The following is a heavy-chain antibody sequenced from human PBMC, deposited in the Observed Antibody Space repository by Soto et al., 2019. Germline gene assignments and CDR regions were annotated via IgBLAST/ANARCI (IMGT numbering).Heavy chain of an antibody. CDR3: AKDGGILEPAYGMDV. CDR1: GFTFSSYA. V-gene: IGHV3-30-3*01. J-gene: IGHJ6*02. CDR2: ISYDGSNK. D-gene: IGHD3-3*01. Sequence: GGSLRLSCAASGFTFSSYAMHWVRQAPGKGLEWVAVISYDGSNKYYADSVKGRFTISRDNSKNTLHLQMNSLRAEDTAVYYCAKDGGILEPAYGMDVWGQGTTVTVSS.